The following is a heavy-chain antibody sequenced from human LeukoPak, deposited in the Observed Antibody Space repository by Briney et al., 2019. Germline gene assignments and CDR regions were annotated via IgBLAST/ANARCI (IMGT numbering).Heavy chain of an antibody. V-gene: IGHV3-30*02. CDR1: GFTFSSYG. D-gene: IGHD3-10*01. Sequence: SGGSLRLSCAASGFTFSSYGMHWVRQAPGKGLEWVSFIRYDGSNKYYIDSVKGRFTISRDNSKNTLYLQMNSLRVEDTAVYYCAKTQLYGSGTIDYWGQGTLVTVSS. CDR2: IRYDGSNK. J-gene: IGHJ4*02. CDR3: AKTQLYGSGTIDY.